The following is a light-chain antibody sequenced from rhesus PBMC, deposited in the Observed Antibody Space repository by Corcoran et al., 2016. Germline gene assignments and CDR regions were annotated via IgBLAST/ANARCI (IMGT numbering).Light chain of an antibody. V-gene: IGKV3-24*04. CDR3: QQNSNLFT. CDR2: GAC. Sequence: ETVVTQSPATLSLSPGERATLSCRASQSVGSYLAWYQQKPGQAPRLLSYGACSRATGIPDRFRGSGSGTDFTLTISSLEPEDVGVYYCQQNSNLFTFGPGTKLDIK. J-gene: IGKJ3*01. CDR1: QSVGSY.